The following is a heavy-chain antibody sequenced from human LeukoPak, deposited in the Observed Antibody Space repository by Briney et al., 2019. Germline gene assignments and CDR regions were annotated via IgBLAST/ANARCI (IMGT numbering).Heavy chain of an antibody. CDR2: LYSGQAT. Sequence: GGSLRLSCAASGFTVSGIDMNWVRQARGKDREWVSGLYSGQATSYADSMGGRFTISIDPSKNTLYLQMTSLRVDDTAIYYCARGNGNVGGRLDPWGQGTRVTVSS. CDR3: ARGNGNVGGRLDP. D-gene: IGHD4-23*01. CDR1: GFTVSGID. J-gene: IGHJ5*02. V-gene: IGHV3-66*01.